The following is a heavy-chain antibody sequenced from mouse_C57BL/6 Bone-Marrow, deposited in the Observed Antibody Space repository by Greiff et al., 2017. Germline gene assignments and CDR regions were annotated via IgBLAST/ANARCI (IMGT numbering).Heavy chain of an antibody. CDR1: GYTFTSYW. CDR3: ARGGYYVEY. CDR2: IDPSDSYT. J-gene: IGHJ2*01. Sequence: QVQLKQPGAELVMPGASVKLSCKASGYTFTSYWMHWVKQRPGQGLEWIGEIDPSDSYTNYNQKFKGKSTLTVDKSSSTAYMQLSSLTSEDSAVYYCARGGYYVEYWGQGTTLTVSS. V-gene: IGHV1-69*01.